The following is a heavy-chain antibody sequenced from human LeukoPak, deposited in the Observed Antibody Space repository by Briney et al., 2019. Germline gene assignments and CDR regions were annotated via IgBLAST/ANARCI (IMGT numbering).Heavy chain of an antibody. CDR1: GGSFSGYY. J-gene: IGHJ6*03. D-gene: IGHD1-1*01. CDR2: INHSGST. CDR3: AKAGAYYYYYMDV. Sequence: SETLSLTCAVYGGSFSGYYWSWIRQPPGKGLEWIGEINHSGSTNYNPSLKSRVTISVDTSKNQFSLKLSSVTAADTAVYYCAKAGAYYYYYMDVWGKGTTVTVSS. V-gene: IGHV4-34*01.